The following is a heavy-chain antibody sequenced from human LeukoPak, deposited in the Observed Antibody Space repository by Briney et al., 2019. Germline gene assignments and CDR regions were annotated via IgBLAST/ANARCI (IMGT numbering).Heavy chain of an antibody. Sequence: PGRSLRFSCAASGFTFSSYAMHWVRQAPGKGLDWWAVISYDGSNKYYADSVKGRFTISRDNSKNTLSLEKNSQRADHTAVYYCARDRHSTGRGRYFDHWRQGTLVTVPS. J-gene: IGHJ4*02. V-gene: IGHV3-30*04. CDR2: ISYDGSNK. D-gene: IGHD6-19*01. CDR3: ARDRHSTGRGRYFDH. CDR1: GFTFSSYA.